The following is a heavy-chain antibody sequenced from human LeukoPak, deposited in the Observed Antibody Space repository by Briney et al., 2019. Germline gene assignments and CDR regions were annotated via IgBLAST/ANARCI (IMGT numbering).Heavy chain of an antibody. CDR3: ARDNSVGETAWWFDP. V-gene: IGHV1-2*02. D-gene: IGHD1-26*01. Sequence: ASVKVSCKASGYSFSGYYMYWVRQAPGQGLEWMGWINPNSGGTKYAQKFQGRVTMTRDTSIGTAYMEVTSLRSDDTAVYYCARDNSVGETAWWFDPWGQGTLVTVSS. CDR2: INPNSGGT. CDR1: GYSFSGYY. J-gene: IGHJ5*02.